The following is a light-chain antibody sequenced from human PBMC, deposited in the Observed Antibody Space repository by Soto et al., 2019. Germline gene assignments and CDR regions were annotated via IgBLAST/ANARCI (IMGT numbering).Light chain of an antibody. CDR3: QQYKNWPVT. V-gene: IGKV3-15*01. Sequence: EIVITQAPVTLSVSPGERATLSCRASQSVTSNLAWYQQKPGQAPRLLIYGASTRATGIPARFSGSGSGTEFTLTISSLQSEDFEVYYCQQYKNWPVTLGGGTKVDIK. J-gene: IGKJ4*01. CDR2: GAS. CDR1: QSVTSN.